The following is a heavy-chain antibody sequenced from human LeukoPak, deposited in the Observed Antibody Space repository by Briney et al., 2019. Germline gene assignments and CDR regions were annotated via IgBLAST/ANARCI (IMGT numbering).Heavy chain of an antibody. Sequence: ASVKVSCKASGYTFTGYYMHWVRQAPGQGLEWMGWINPNSGGTNYAQNFQGRVTMTRDTSITTAYMELSRLTFDDTAVYYCARGPTIIAASNWGQGTLVTVSS. CDR3: ARGPTIIAASN. J-gene: IGHJ4*02. CDR1: GYTFTGYY. V-gene: IGHV1-2*02. CDR2: INPNSGGT. D-gene: IGHD5-12*01.